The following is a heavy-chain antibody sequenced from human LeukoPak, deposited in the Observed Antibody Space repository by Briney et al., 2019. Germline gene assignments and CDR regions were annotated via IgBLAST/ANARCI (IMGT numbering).Heavy chain of an antibody. Sequence: PSETLSLTCAVYGGSFSGYYWSWIRQPPGKGLEWIGEINHSGSTNYNPSLKSRVTISVDTSKNQFSLKLSSVTAADTAVYYCASRYGSGSINWGQGTLVTVSS. CDR3: ASRYGSGSIN. CDR2: INHSGST. D-gene: IGHD3-10*01. J-gene: IGHJ4*02. CDR1: GGSFSGYY. V-gene: IGHV4-34*01.